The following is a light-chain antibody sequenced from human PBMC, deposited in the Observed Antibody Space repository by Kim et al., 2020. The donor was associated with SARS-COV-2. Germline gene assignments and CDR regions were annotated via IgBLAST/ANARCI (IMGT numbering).Light chain of an antibody. V-gene: IGLV3-21*04. J-gene: IGLJ1*01. CDR3: QVWDSSSDHPYV. CDR2: YDS. CDR1: NIGSKS. Sequence: SYELTQPPSVSVAPGKTARITCGENNIGSKSVHWYQQKPGQAPVLVIYYDSDRPSGIPERFSGSNSGNTATLTISRVEAGDEADYYCQVWDSSSDHPYV.